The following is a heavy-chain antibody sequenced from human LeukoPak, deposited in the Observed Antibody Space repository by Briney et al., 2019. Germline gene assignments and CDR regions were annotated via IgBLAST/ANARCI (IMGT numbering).Heavy chain of an antibody. CDR1: GGSVSRDY. CDR2: IYNIGGT. D-gene: IGHD6-19*01. Sequence: SETLSLTCSVSGGSVSRDYWSWIRQPPGKRLEWLGYIYNIGGTNYNPSLKSRVSISVDTSKNQFSLMLTSVTAADTAVCYCAREAVAGTLDYWGQGALVTVSS. J-gene: IGHJ4*02. CDR3: AREAVAGTLDY. V-gene: IGHV4-59*02.